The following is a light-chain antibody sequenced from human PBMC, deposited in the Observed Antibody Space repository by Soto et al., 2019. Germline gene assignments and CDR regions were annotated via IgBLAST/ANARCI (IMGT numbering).Light chain of an antibody. CDR2: GAS. CDR1: QSVSSSY. Sequence: EIVLTQSPGTLSLSPGERATLSCRASQSVSSSYLAWYQQKPGQAPRFLIYGASSRATAIPDRFSGSGSGTDFSLTISRLEPEDFAVYYCQQYDTSPRTFGQGTKVDIK. CDR3: QQYDTSPRT. J-gene: IGKJ1*01. V-gene: IGKV3-20*01.